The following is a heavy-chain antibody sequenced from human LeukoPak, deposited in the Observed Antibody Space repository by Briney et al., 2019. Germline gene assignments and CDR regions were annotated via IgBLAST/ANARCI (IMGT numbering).Heavy chain of an antibody. Sequence: PGGSLRLSCAASGFTFSSYGMHWVRQAPGKGLEWVAVISYDGSNKYYADSVKGRFTISRDNSKNTLYLQMNSLRAEDTAVYYCAKDQSAAGRGSGAFDIWGQGTMVTVSS. V-gene: IGHV3-30*18. CDR3: AKDQSAAGRGSGAFDI. J-gene: IGHJ3*02. CDR1: GFTFSSYG. D-gene: IGHD6-13*01. CDR2: ISYDGSNK.